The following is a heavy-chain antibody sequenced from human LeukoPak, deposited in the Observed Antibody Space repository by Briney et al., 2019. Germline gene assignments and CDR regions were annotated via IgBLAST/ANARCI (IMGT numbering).Heavy chain of an antibody. Sequence: SETLSLTCTVSGGSISSYYWSWIRQPPGKGLEWIGYIYYSGSTNYNPSLKSRVTISVDTSKNQFSLKLSSVTAADTAVYHCARARRFYYDFWSGPDTKNWFDPWGQGTLVTVSS. J-gene: IGHJ5*02. CDR1: GGSISSYY. D-gene: IGHD3-3*01. V-gene: IGHV4-59*01. CDR2: IYYSGST. CDR3: ARARRFYYDFWSGPDTKNWFDP.